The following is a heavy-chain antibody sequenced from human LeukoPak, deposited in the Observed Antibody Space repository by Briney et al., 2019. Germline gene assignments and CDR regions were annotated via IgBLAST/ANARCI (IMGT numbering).Heavy chain of an antibody. CDR2: ICPDGPVT. V-gene: IGHV3-74*01. J-gene: IGHJ4*02. Sequence: GGSLRLSCAASGFTFSDYFMSWVRQAPGKGPMWVSRICPDGPVTNYADSVKARFSISRDNARNTVYLQMNSLRAEDTAIYYCVRDFRSADYWGQGTLVTVSS. CDR3: VRDFRSADY. CDR1: GFTFSDYF.